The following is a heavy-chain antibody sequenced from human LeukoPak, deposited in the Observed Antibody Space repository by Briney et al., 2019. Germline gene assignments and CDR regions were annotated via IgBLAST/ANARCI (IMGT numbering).Heavy chain of an antibody. CDR3: TRDRIVGAFDI. CDR1: GGSISSYY. J-gene: IGHJ3*02. CDR2: IYYSRST. V-gene: IGHV4-59*01. Sequence: SETLSLTCTVSGGSISSYYWSWIRQPPGKGLEWIGYIYYSRSTNYNPSLKSRVTISVDTSKNQFSLKLSSVTAADTAVYYCTRDRIVGAFDIWGQGTMVTVSS. D-gene: IGHD1-26*01.